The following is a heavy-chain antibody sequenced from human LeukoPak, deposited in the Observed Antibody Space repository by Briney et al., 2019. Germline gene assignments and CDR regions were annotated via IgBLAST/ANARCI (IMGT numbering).Heavy chain of an antibody. V-gene: IGHV1-2*02. J-gene: IGHJ4*02. CDR3: ARGAGNLVVVITKIFDY. Sequence: ASVKVSCKASGYTFTGYYMHWVRQAPGQGLEWMGWINPNSGGTNYAQKFQGRVTMTRDTSISTAYMELSRLRSEDTAVYYCARGAGNLVVVITKIFDYWGQGTLVTVSS. CDR2: INPNSGGT. D-gene: IGHD3-22*01. CDR1: GYTFTGYY.